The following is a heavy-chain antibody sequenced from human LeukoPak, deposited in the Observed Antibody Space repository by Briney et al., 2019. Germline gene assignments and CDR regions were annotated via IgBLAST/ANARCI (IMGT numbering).Heavy chain of an antibody. Sequence: GGSLRLSSAASGFTVSSNYMSCGRGAPGEGLGWVSLIYAGGSTYYADAVKGRFTISRHNSKNTLHLQMNSLRVEDTAVYYCATAGSSELLWDYAMDVWGQGTTVTVSS. CDR1: GFTVSSNY. CDR2: IYAGGST. V-gene: IGHV3-53*04. CDR3: ATAGSSELLWDYAMDV. D-gene: IGHD3-10*01. J-gene: IGHJ6*02.